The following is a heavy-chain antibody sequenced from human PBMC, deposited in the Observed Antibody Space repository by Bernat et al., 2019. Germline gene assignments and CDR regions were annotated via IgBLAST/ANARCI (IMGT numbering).Heavy chain of an antibody. D-gene: IGHD2-2*01. J-gene: IGHJ5*02. V-gene: IGHV4-39*07. CDR1: GGSISSSSYY. Sequence: QLQLQESGPGLVKPSETLSLTCTVSGGSISSSSYYWGWIRQPPGKGLEWIGSIHYRGSTYYNPSLKSRVTISVDTSKNQFSLKLSSVTAADTAVYYCAREMTPAAIGWFDPWGQGTLVTVSS. CDR3: AREMTPAAIGWFDP. CDR2: IHYRGST.